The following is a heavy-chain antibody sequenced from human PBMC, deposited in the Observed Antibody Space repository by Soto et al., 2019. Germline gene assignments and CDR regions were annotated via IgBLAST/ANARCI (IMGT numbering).Heavy chain of an antibody. Sequence: EVQLLESGGGLVQPGGSLRLSCAASGFTFNNYAMTWVRQAPGKGLEWVSAISGGGDTTSYADSVKGRFTFSRDGSKNTLYLQMSSLRAEDTALYYCAKGRGASASITPRVDFWGQGTLVTVSS. CDR1: GFTFNNYA. D-gene: IGHD2-21*01. CDR2: ISGGGDTT. V-gene: IGHV3-23*01. CDR3: AKGRGASASITPRVDF. J-gene: IGHJ4*02.